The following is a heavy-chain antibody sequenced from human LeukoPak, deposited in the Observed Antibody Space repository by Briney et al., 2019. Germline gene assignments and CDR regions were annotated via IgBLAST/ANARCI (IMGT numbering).Heavy chain of an antibody. CDR2: ISSSSSTI. CDR1: GFTFSSYS. D-gene: IGHD6-13*01. J-gene: IGHJ3*02. CDR3: ARARIAAAVDAAFDI. Sequence: PGGSLRLSCAASGFTFSSYSMNWVRQAPGKGLEWVSYISSSSSTIYYADSVKGRFTISRDNAKNSLYLQMNSLRAEDTAVYYCARARIAAAVDAAFDIWGQGTMVTVSS. V-gene: IGHV3-48*01.